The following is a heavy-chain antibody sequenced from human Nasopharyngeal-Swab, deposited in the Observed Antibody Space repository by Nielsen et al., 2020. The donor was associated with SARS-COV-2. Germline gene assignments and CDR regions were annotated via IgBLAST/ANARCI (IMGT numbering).Heavy chain of an antibody. CDR3: AKLPRSGWPSSEGDAFDI. CDR1: GFTFDDYA. V-gene: IGHV3-9*01. D-gene: IGHD6-19*01. J-gene: IGHJ3*02. Sequence: GGSLRLSCAASGFTFDDYAMHWVRQAPGKGLEWVSGISWNSGSIGYADSVKGRFTISRDNAKNSLYLQMNSLRAEDTALYYCAKLPRSGWPSSEGDAFDIWGQGTMVTVSS. CDR2: ISWNSGSI.